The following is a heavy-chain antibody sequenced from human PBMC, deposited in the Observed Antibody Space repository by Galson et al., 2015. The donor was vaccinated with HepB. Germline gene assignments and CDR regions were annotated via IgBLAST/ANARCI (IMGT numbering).Heavy chain of an antibody. CDR1: GFTFSNAW. CDR2: IKSKTDGGTT. D-gene: IGHD2-21*01. J-gene: IGHJ5*02. V-gene: IGHV3-15*01. Sequence: SLRLSCAASGFTFSNAWMSWVRQAPGKGLEWVGRIKSKTDGGTTDYAAPVKGRFTISRDDSKNTLYLQMNSLKTEDTAVYYCTTPERPRDHNWFDPWGQGTLVTVSS. CDR3: TTPERPRDHNWFDP.